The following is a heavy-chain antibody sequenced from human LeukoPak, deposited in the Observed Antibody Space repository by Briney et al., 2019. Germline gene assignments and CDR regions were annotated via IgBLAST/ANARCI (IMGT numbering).Heavy chain of an antibody. CDR2: ISGSGGST. V-gene: IGHV3-23*01. Sequence: AGSLRLSCAASGFTFSSYAMSWVRQAPGKGLEWVSAISGSGGSTYYADSVKSRFTTSGDNSKNTLYLQMNSLRAEDTAVYYCAKSRSEYYDSSGPFDYWGQGTLVTVSS. D-gene: IGHD3-22*01. J-gene: IGHJ4*02. CDR1: GFTFSSYA. CDR3: AKSRSEYYDSSGPFDY.